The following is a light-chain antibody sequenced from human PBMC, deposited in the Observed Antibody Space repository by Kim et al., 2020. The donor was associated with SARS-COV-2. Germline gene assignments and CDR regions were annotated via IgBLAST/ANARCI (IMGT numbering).Light chain of an antibody. Sequence: SVSPGERATRACRASQSLSSNLAWYQLKPGQPPRLVIYDASTRATGIPARFSGSGSETEFTLTISSLQSEDFAVYFCQQYNNWRFTFGQGTKLEI. V-gene: IGKV3-15*01. CDR3: QQYNNWRFT. CDR2: DAS. CDR1: QSLSSN. J-gene: IGKJ2*01.